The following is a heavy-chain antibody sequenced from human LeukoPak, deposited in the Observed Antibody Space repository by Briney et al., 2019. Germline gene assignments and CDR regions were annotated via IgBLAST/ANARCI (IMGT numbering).Heavy chain of an antibody. Sequence: GGSLRLPCAASGFTFDDYGMSWVRQAPGKGLEWVSGINWNGGSTGYADSVKGRFTISRDNAKNSLYLQMNSLRAEDTALYYCARVIQLWQVDYYYYMDVWGKGTTVTVSS. J-gene: IGHJ6*03. CDR3: ARVIQLWQVDYYYYMDV. V-gene: IGHV3-20*04. CDR2: INWNGGST. CDR1: GFTFDDYG. D-gene: IGHD5-18*01.